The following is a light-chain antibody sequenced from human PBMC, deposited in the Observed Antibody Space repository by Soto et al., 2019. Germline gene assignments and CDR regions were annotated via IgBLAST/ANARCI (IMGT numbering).Light chain of an antibody. CDR2: AAS. Sequence: DIQMTQSPSSLSASVGDRVTITCRASQGISNYLAWYQQKPGKVPKLLIFAASTLVRGVPSRFSGRGSGTEFTLTISSLQADDYATFYCQQYHTDWTFGQGTKVDI. CDR1: QGISNY. J-gene: IGKJ1*01. V-gene: IGKV1-27*01. CDR3: QQYHTDWT.